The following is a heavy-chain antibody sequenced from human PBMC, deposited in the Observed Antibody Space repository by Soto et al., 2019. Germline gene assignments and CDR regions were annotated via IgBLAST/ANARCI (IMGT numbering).Heavy chain of an antibody. CDR2: ISGSGGST. Sequence: PGGSLRLSCAASGFTFSSYAISWVRQAPGKGLEWVSAISGSGGSTYYADSVKGRFTISRDNSKNTLYLQMNSLGAEDTAVYYCAKVPSSSATVSFDYWGQGTLVTVS. V-gene: IGHV3-23*01. D-gene: IGHD6-13*01. J-gene: IGHJ4*02. CDR3: AKVPSSSATVSFDY. CDR1: GFTFSSYA.